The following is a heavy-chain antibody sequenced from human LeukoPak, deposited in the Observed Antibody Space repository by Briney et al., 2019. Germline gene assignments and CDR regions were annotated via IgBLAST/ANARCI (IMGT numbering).Heavy chain of an antibody. Sequence: PGGSLRLSCAASGFTFSSYAMHWVRQAPGKGLEYVSAISSNGGSTYYANSVKGRFTISRDNSKNTLYLQMGSLRAEDMAVYYCARDKGGNPGEFYYLDYWGQGTLVTVSS. V-gene: IGHV3-64*01. D-gene: IGHD4-23*01. CDR3: ARDKGGNPGEFYYLDY. J-gene: IGHJ4*02. CDR2: ISSNGGST. CDR1: GFTFSSYA.